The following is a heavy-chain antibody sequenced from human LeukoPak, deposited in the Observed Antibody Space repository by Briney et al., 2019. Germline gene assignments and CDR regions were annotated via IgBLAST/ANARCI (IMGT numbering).Heavy chain of an antibody. V-gene: IGHV4-59*01. CDR2: IYYSGST. J-gene: IGHJ4*02. CDR1: GGSISSYY. CDR3: ARSGDYGDPLDVFDY. D-gene: IGHD4-17*01. Sequence: PSETLSLTCTVSGGSISSYYWSWIRQPPGKGLEWIGYIYYSGSTNYNPSLKSRVTISVDTSKNQSSLKLSSVTAADTAVYYCARSGDYGDPLDVFDYWGQGTLVTVSS.